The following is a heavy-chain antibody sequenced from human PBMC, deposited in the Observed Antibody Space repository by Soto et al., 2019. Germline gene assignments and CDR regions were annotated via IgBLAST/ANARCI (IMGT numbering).Heavy chain of an antibody. CDR2: IIPIFGTA. J-gene: IGHJ5*02. V-gene: IGHV1-69*05. D-gene: IGHD3-10*01. Sequence: SVKVSCKASGGTFSSYAISWVRQAPGQGLEWMGGIIPIFGTANYAQKLQGRVTMTTDTSTSTAYMELRSLRSDDTAVYYCARDYYGSGSYSTKDNWFDPWGQGTLVTAPQ. CDR1: GGTFSSYA. CDR3: ARDYYGSGSYSTKDNWFDP.